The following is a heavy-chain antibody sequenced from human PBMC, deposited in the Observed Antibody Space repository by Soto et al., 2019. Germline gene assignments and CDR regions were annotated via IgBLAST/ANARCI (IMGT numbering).Heavy chain of an antibody. CDR3: ARLTTIITGAFDD. D-gene: IGHD7-27*01. V-gene: IGHV4-31*03. CDR1: GASIGSGSYY. CDR2: IYDSGRT. J-gene: IGHJ4*02. Sequence: QVQLQELGPGLVQPSQTLSLTCTVSGASIGSGSYYWSWIRQYPGGGLVGIGHIYDSGRTYYNPSLESRVSISIDTSKNEFSLTLTSVTAADTAVYYCARLTTIITGAFDDWGLGTVVTVSS.